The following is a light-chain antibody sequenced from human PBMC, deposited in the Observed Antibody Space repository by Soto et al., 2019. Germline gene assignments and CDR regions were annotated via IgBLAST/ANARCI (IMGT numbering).Light chain of an antibody. Sequence: EIVMTQSTATLSVSPGERVTLSCRASQSVRSNLAWYQQKPGQVPRVLIYGASTRALGIPDRFSGSGSGTEFTLTISSLQSEDFAVYYCQHYNNLWGFGGGTKVEIK. CDR3: QHYNNLWG. CDR2: GAS. CDR1: QSVRSN. J-gene: IGKJ4*01. V-gene: IGKV3-15*01.